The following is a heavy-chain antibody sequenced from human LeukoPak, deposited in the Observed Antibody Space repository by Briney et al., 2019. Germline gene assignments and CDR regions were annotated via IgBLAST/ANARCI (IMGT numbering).Heavy chain of an antibody. Sequence: ASVKVSCKASGYTFIGNYMHWVRQATGQGREWMGWMNPISGNTGHAQKFQGRVTMTRDTSISTAYMELSSLRSEDTAVYYCARGPPIRGYRYGYDTGYYYSYSMDVWGKGTTVTISS. CDR1: GYTFIGNY. CDR2: MNPISGNT. CDR3: ARGPPIRGYRYGYDTGYYYSYSMDV. V-gene: IGHV1-8*02. D-gene: IGHD5-18*01. J-gene: IGHJ6*03.